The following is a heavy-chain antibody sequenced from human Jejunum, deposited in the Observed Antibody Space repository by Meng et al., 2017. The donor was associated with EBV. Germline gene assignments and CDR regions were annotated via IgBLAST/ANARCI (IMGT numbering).Heavy chain of an antibody. Sequence: EVQLVESGGGLVKPGGSPRRSCAASGFSFSTHSMNWVRQAPGKGLEWVSSISSSSSAIYYADSVKGRFTVSRDDAQNSVSLQMNNLRAEDTAVYYCAREKYCSGGSCYPIDYRGQGTLVTVS. J-gene: IGHJ4*02. CDR1: GFSFSTHS. CDR2: ISSSSSAI. CDR3: AREKYCSGGSCYPIDY. D-gene: IGHD2-15*01. V-gene: IGHV3-21*01.